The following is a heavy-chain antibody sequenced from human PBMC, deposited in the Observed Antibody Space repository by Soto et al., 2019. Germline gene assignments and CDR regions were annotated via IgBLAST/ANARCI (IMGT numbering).Heavy chain of an antibody. D-gene: IGHD3-3*01. CDR3: AKYYDFWSGYPGYFDY. J-gene: IGHJ4*02. CDR1: GFTFSSYA. V-gene: IGHV3-23*01. CDR2: ISGSGGST. Sequence: LRLSCAASGFTFSSYAMSWVRQAPGKGLEWVSAISGSGGSTYYADSVKGRFTISRDNSKNTLYLQMNSLRAEDTAVYYCAKYYDFWSGYPGYFDYRGQGTLVTVSS.